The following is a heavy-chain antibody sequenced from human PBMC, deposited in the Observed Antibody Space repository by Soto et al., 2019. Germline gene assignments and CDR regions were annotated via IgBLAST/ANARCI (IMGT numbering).Heavy chain of an antibody. Sequence: ASVKVSCKASGYTFTSYGISLVRQAPGQGLEWIGWISGYNGNTNYAQKLQGRVTMTTDTSTSTAYMELRSLRSDDTAVYYCARAVVAGCCGAFDVWGQGTMVTVSS. CDR3: ARAVVAGCCGAFDV. D-gene: IGHD6-19*01. CDR2: ISGYNGNT. V-gene: IGHV1-18*01. CDR1: GYTFTSYG. J-gene: IGHJ3*01.